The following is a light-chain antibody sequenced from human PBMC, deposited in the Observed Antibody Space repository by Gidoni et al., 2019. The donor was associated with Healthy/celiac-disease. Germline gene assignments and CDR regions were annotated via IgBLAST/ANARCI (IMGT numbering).Light chain of an antibody. CDR1: QSVLYSSNNKNY. V-gene: IGKV4-1*01. J-gene: IGKJ2*01. CDR2: WAS. CDR3: QQYYSTPYT. Sequence: DIVMTQAPGSLAVSLGERPTINCKSRQSVLYSSNNKNYLAWYQQKPGQPPTLLIYWASTRESGVPDRFSGSGSGTDFTLTISSLQAEDVAVYYCQQYYSTPYTFGQGTKLEIK.